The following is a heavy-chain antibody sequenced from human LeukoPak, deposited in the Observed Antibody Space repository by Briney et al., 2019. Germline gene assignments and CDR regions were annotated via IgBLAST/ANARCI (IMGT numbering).Heavy chain of an antibody. CDR3: AASSGVTLGRF. V-gene: IGHV4-31*03. CDR2: IYYTGST. Sequence: TLSLTCTVSGGSVSSVTHYYNWIRQHPGKGLEWIGYIYYTGSTSYNPSLKSRVIMSVDTSMNQLSLKLSSLTAADTAVYYCAASSGVTLGRFWGQGTLVTVSS. J-gene: IGHJ4*02. D-gene: IGHD3-16*01. CDR1: GGSVSSVTHY.